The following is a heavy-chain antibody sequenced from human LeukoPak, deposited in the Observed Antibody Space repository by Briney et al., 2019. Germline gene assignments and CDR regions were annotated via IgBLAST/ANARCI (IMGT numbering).Heavy chain of an antibody. CDR3: ARGPGALLR. V-gene: IGHV6-1*01. CDR1: GDSVSSNSAA. CDR2: TYYRSKWYS. J-gene: IGHJ4*02. Sequence: SQTLSLTCVISGDSVSSNSAAWNWIRQSPSRGLEWLGRTYYRSKWYSYSAVSVKSRIIINPDTSKNQFSLQLNSGTPEDTAVYYCARGPGALLRWGQGILVTVSS. D-gene: IGHD3-10*01.